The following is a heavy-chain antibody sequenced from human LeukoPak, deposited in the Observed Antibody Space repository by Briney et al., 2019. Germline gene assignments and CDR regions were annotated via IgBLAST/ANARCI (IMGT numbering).Heavy chain of an antibody. Sequence: GGSLRLSCAASGFTFDDYGMNWVRQAPGKGLEWVSSISSSSYYIYYADSVKGRFTISRDNAKNTLYLQMNSLRADDTAVYYCAMKAVPRPRLHDAFDFWGQGTVVSVSS. CDR2: ISSSSYYI. CDR3: AMKAVPRPRLHDAFDF. D-gene: IGHD5-24*01. CDR1: GFTFDDYG. J-gene: IGHJ3*01. V-gene: IGHV3-21*04.